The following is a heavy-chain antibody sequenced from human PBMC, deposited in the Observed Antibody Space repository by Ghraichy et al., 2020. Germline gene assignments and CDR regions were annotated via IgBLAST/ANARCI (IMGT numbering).Heavy chain of an antibody. Sequence: GGSLRLSCAASGFTFSDYYMSWIRQAPGKGLEWVSYISSSGSTIYYADSVKGRFTISRDNAKNSLYLQMNSLRAEDTAVYYCASLTGHGAGHSRDAFDIWGQGTMVTFSS. J-gene: IGHJ3*02. CDR1: GFTFSDYY. D-gene: IGHD7-27*01. CDR3: ASLTGHGAGHSRDAFDI. V-gene: IGHV3-11*01. CDR2: ISSSGSTI.